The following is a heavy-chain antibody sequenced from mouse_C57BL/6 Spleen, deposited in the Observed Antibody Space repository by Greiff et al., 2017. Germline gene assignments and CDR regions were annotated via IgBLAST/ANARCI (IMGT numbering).Heavy chain of an antibody. CDR1: GYTFTSYW. Sequence: QVQLQQPGAELVKPGASVKLSCKASGYTFTSYWMHWVKQRPGQGLEWIGMIHPNSGSTNYNEKFKSKATLTVDKSSSTAYMQLSSLTSEDSAVYYCARPLYGSSFPSYWYFDVWGTGTTVTVSS. J-gene: IGHJ1*03. V-gene: IGHV1-64*01. CDR2: IHPNSGST. D-gene: IGHD1-1*01. CDR3: ARPLYGSSFPSYWYFDV.